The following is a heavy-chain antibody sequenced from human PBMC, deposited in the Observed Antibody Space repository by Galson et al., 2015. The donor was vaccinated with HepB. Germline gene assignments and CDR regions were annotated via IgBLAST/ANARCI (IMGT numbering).Heavy chain of an antibody. J-gene: IGHJ3*02. CDR1: GFTFSSYW. Sequence: SLRLSCAASGFTFSSYWMHWVRQAPGKGLVWVSRINSDGSSTSYADSVKGRFTISRDNAKNTLYLQMNSLRAEDTAVYYCASSGYSWAGAFDTWGQGTMVTVSS. CDR3: ASSGYSWAGAFDT. V-gene: IGHV3-74*01. D-gene: IGHD3-22*01. CDR2: INSDGSST.